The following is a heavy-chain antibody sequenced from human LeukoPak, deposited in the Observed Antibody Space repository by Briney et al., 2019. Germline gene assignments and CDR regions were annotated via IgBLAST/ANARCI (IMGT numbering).Heavy chain of an antibody. CDR3: ARLFVVSDAIPDYNYYMDV. J-gene: IGHJ6*03. CDR1: GGSLSSGGYY. CDR2: IYYSGST. Sequence: SETLSLTCTVSGGSLSSGGYYWTWIRQHPGKGLEWVGYIYYSGSTYYNPSLKSRVTISLDTSKNQFSLKLSSVTAADTAVYYCARLFVVSDAIPDYNYYMDVWGKATTVTVSS. D-gene: IGHD2-2*01. V-gene: IGHV4-31*03.